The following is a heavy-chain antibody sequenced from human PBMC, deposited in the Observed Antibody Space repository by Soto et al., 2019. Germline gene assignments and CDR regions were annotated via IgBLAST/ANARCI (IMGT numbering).Heavy chain of an antibody. D-gene: IGHD2-2*01. CDR1: GGSFSGYY. Sequence: SETLSLTCAVYGGSFSGYYWSWIRQPPGKGLEWIGEINHSGSTNYNPSLKSRVTISVDTSKNQFSLKLSSVTAADTAVYYCARFPFCNSTGRTCYGMDVWGQGTTVPVSS. CDR3: ARFPFCNSTGRTCYGMDV. CDR2: INHSGST. J-gene: IGHJ6*02. V-gene: IGHV4-34*01.